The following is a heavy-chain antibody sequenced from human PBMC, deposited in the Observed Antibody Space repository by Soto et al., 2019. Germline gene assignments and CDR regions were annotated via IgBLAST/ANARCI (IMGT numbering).Heavy chain of an antibody. CDR2: IYYSGST. Sequence: PSETLSLTCTVSGGSISSGDYYWSWIRQPPGKGLEWIGYIYYSGSTYYNPSLKSRVTISVDTSKNQFSLKLSSVTAADTAVYYCARGNAVTPDLFDYWGQGTLVTVSS. J-gene: IGHJ4*02. V-gene: IGHV4-30-4*01. CDR3: ARGNAVTPDLFDY. D-gene: IGHD4-17*01. CDR1: GGSISSGDYY.